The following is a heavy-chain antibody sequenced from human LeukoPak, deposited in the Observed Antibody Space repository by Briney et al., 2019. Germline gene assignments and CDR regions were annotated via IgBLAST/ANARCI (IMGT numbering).Heavy chain of an antibody. CDR3: ARHRAYSSSSPFDY. CDR2: INHSGTT. J-gene: IGHJ4*02. Sequence: SETLSLTCAVYGGSFSGYYWSWIRQPPGKGLEWIGEINHSGTTNYNPSLKSRVTMFVDMSKNQFSLRLSSVTAADTAVYYCARHRAYSSSSPFDYWGQGTLVTVSS. CDR1: GGSFSGYY. D-gene: IGHD6-6*01. V-gene: IGHV4-34*01.